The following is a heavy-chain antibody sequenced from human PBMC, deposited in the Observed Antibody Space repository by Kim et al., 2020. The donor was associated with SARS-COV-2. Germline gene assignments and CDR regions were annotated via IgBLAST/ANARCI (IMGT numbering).Heavy chain of an antibody. CDR2: ISHDGRRK. CDR1: GFSFSHFG. J-gene: IGHJ4*02. CDR3: ANGDSTPLFY. V-gene: IGHV3-30*18. Sequence: GGSLRLSCAATGFSFSHFGMNWVRQVPGKGLEWVALISHDGRRKHYADSVRGRFTISRDNSKNMVFLQMSSLRLADTAVYYCANGDSTPLFYWGQGTLVSVSS. D-gene: IGHD3-10*01.